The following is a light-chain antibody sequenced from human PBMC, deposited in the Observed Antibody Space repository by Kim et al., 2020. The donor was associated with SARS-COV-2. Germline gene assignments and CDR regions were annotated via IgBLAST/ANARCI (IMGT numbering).Light chain of an antibody. CDR1: SNDVSNEG. J-gene: IGLJ3*02. CDR2: RNN. V-gene: IGLV10-54*01. CDR3: SAWDSSLSAWV. Sequence: RQTATLTCTGTSNDVSNEGATWLQQHQGHPPKLLSSRNNNRPSGISERFSASRSGDTASLTITGLQPEDEADYYCSAWDSSLSAWVFGGGTQLTVL.